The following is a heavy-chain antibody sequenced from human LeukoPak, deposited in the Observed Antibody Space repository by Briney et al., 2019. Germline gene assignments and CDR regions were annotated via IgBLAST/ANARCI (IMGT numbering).Heavy chain of an antibody. V-gene: IGHV3-30*18. D-gene: IGHD3-3*01. J-gene: IGHJ6*03. CDR2: ISYDGSNK. CDR1: GFTFSSFG. CDR3: AKAYTIFGVVIFQYHYMDV. Sequence: PGRSLRLSCVASGFTFSSFGMHWVRQAPGKGLEWVAVISYDGSNKYYADSVKGRFTISRDNSKNTLYLQMNSLRGEDTAVYYCAKAYTIFGVVIFQYHYMDVWGKGTTVTVSS.